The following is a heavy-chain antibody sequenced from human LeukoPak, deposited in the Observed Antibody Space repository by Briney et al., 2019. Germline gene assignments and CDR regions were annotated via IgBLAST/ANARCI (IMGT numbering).Heavy chain of an antibody. CDR1: GFTFSSYA. CDR2: ILCDGNNT. J-gene: IGHJ6*04. Sequence: GRSLRLSCAASGFTFSSYAMHWVRQAPGKGLEWVAAILCDGNNTYYEAFVNGRFTISRDNSKNTLYLQMNRMRAEDTAVYYCARAERGGYSGYDYGMDLWGKGSTVTDCS. V-gene: IGHV3-30*04. CDR3: ARAERGGYSGYDYGMDL. D-gene: IGHD5-12*01.